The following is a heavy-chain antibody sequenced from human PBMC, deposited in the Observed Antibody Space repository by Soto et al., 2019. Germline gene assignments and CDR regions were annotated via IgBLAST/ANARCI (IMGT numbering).Heavy chain of an antibody. CDR1: GYTFTGYY. Sequence: ASVKVSCKASGYTFTGYYIHWVREAPGQGLEWMGWINPQTGGTSYAQKFQGRVTLSRDTSSNTAYPELSRLRFDDAAVYFCARERYQVISDGMDVWGQGTTVTVS. J-gene: IGHJ6*02. CDR3: ARERYQVISDGMDV. CDR2: INPQTGGT. D-gene: IGHD2-2*01. V-gene: IGHV1-2*02.